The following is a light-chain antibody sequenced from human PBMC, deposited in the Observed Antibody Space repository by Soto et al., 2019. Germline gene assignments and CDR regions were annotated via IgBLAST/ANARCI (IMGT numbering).Light chain of an antibody. V-gene: IGKV3-15*01. CDR2: DAS. J-gene: IGKJ4*01. CDR3: QQYNNWPLT. CDR1: QRVNSN. Sequence: EIVMTQSPATLSVSPGERATLSCRASQRVNSNLAWYQQKPGQAPRLLIYDASARATGIPARFSGSGSGTEFTLTISSLQSEDFAVYYCQQYNNWPLTFGGGTKVEIK.